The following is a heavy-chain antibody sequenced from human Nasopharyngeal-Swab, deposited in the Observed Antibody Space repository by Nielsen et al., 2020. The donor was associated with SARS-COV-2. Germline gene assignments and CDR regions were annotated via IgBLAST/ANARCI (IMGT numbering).Heavy chain of an antibody. CDR1: GYSFTSYW. V-gene: IGHV5-10-1*01. Sequence: KVSCKGSGYSFTSYWISWVRQMPGKGLEWMGRIDPSDSYTNYSPSFQGHVTISADKSISTAYLQWSSLKASDTAMYYCARQPYCSGGSCYPYFDYWGQGTLVTVSS. CDR2: IDPSDSYT. CDR3: ARQPYCSGGSCYPYFDY. D-gene: IGHD2-15*01. J-gene: IGHJ4*02.